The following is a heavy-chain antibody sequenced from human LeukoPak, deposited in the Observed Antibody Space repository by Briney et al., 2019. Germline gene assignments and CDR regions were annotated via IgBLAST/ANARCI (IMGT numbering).Heavy chain of an antibody. V-gene: IGHV1-24*01. CDR2: FDPEDGET. J-gene: IGHJ6*02. D-gene: IGHD3-10*01. Sequence: ASVKVSCKASGVSFRDYTINWVRQAPGQGLEWMGGFDPEDGETIYAQKFQGRVTMTEDTSTDTAYMELSSLRSEDTAVYYCATEGGSGSYLYYYYGMDVWGQGTTVTVSS. CDR3: ATEGGSGSYLYYYYGMDV. CDR1: GVSFRDYT.